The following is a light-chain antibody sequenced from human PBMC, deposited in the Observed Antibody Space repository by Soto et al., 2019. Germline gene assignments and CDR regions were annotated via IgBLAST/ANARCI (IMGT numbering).Light chain of an antibody. CDR1: SSNIGAPYD. CDR3: QSYDSRLSGSVV. CDR2: GDN. Sequence: QAVVTQPPSVSGAPGQRVTLSCTGSSSNIGAPYDVHWYQQLPGTAPKLLIYGDNNRPSGVPDRFSGSKSGTSASLAITGLQADDEADYSCQSYDSRLSGSVVFGGGTQLTVL. V-gene: IGLV1-40*01. J-gene: IGLJ2*01.